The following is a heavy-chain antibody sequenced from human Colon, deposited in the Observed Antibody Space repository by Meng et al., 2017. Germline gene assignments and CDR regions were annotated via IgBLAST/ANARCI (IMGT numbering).Heavy chain of an antibody. J-gene: IGHJ5*02. CDR2: IYYSGST. CDR1: GGSISSGGFY. V-gene: IGHV4-31*03. CDR3: ARTNYGDYNWFDP. D-gene: IGHD4-17*01. Sequence: QVHLQESGPGLVKPSQTLSLTCTVSGGSISSGGFYWSWIRQHPGKGLEWIGYIYYSGSTYYNPSLRSRVAISIDTSKNQFSLKLTSVTAADTAVYFCARTNYGDYNWFDPRGQGTLVTVSS.